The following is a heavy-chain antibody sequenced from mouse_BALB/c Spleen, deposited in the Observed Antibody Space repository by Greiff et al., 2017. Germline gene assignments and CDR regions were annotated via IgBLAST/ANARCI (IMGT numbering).Heavy chain of an antibody. CDR2: ISSGSSTI. D-gene: IGHD1-1*01. Sequence: EVQRVESGGGLVQPGGSRKLSCAASGFTFSSFGMHWVRQAPEKGLEWVAYISSGSSTIYYADTVKGRFTISRDNPKNTLFLQMTSLRSEDTAMYYCARSIYYYGSSLFDYWGQGTTLTVSS. CDR1: GFTFSSFG. V-gene: IGHV5-17*02. J-gene: IGHJ2*01. CDR3: ARSIYYYGSSLFDY.